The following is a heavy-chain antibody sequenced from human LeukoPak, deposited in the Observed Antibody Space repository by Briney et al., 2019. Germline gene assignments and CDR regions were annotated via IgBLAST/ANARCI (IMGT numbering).Heavy chain of an antibody. D-gene: IGHD6-13*01. CDR2: ISSSSSYI. J-gene: IGHJ4*02. V-gene: IGHV3-21*01. CDR1: GFTFSSYS. CDR3: ARDHGGYSSSWYGGASATTEGGYYFDY. Sequence: GRSLRLSCAASGFTFSSYSMNWVRQAPGKGLEWVSSISSSSSYIYYADSVKGRFTISRDNAKNSLYLQMNSLRAEDTAVYYCARDHGGYSSSWYGGASATTEGGYYFDYWGQGTLVTVSS.